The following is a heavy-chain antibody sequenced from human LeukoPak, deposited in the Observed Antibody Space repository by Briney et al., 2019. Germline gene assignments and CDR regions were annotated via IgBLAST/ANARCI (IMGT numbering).Heavy chain of an antibody. CDR3: AGTPPYTVATLVWYYYYYMDV. Sequence: ASAKVSCKASGGTFSSYAISWVRQAPGQGLEWMGGIIPIFGTANYAQKFQGRVTITADKSTSTAYMELSSLRSEDTAVYYCAGTPPYTVATLVWYYYYYMDVWGKGTTVTVSS. D-gene: IGHD4-23*01. V-gene: IGHV1-69*06. CDR1: GGTFSSYA. J-gene: IGHJ6*03. CDR2: IIPIFGTA.